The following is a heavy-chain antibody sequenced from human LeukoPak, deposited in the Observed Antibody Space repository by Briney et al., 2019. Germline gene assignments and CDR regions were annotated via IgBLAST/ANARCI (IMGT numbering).Heavy chain of an antibody. D-gene: IGHD3-10*01. V-gene: IGHV4-59*01. CDR3: ARVPRGFGELLLLGFDY. CDR1: GGSISSYY. CDR2: IYYSGST. Sequence: SETLSLTCTVSGGSISSYYWRWIRQPPGKGLEWIGYIYYSGSTNYNPSLKSRVTISVDTSKNQLSLKLSSVTAADTAVYYCARVPRGFGELLLLGFDYWGQGTLVTVSS. J-gene: IGHJ4*02.